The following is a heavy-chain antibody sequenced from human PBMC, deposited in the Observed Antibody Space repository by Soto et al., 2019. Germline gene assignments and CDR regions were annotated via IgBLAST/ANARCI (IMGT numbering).Heavy chain of an antibody. Sequence: SETLSLTCTVSGGSISSYYWSWIRQPPGKGLEWIGYIYYSGSTNYNPSLKSRVTISVDTSKNQFSLKLSSVTAADTAVYYCASGTNDYSKTYYFDYWGQGTLVTVSS. CDR3: ASGTNDYSKTYYFDY. CDR1: GGSISSYY. V-gene: IGHV4-59*08. D-gene: IGHD4-4*01. J-gene: IGHJ4*02. CDR2: IYYSGST.